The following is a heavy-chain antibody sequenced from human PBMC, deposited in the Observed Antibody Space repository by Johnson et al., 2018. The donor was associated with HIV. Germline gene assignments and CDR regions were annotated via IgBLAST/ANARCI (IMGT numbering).Heavy chain of an antibody. CDR1: GFTFSSYA. J-gene: IGHJ3*02. CDR2: ISYDGSNK. Sequence: QVQLVESGGGVVQPGRSLRLSCAASGFTFSSYAMHWVRQAPGKGLEWVAVISYDGSNKYYADSVKGRFTISRDNSYNTLYLQMNSLGAEDTAVYYCAKVFSSWPPDSRDAFDIWGQGTMVIVSS. CDR3: AKVFSSWPPDSRDAFDI. V-gene: IGHV3-30*04. D-gene: IGHD3-22*01.